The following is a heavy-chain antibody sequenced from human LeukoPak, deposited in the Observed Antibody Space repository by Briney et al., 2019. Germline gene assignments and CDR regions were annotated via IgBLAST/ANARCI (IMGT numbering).Heavy chain of an antibody. Sequence: SETLSLTCAVYGGSFSGYYWSWIRQPPGKGLEWIGEINHSGSTNYNPSLKSRVTISVDTSKNQFSLKLSSVTAADTAVYYCARAAPIITMIVVVIEYYFDYWGQGTLVTVSS. J-gene: IGHJ4*02. CDR3: ARAAPIITMIVVVIEYYFDY. V-gene: IGHV4-34*01. CDR2: INHSGST. D-gene: IGHD3-22*01. CDR1: GGSFSGYY.